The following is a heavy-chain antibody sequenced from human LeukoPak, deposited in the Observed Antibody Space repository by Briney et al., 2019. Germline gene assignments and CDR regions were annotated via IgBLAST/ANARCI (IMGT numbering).Heavy chain of an antibody. J-gene: IGHJ3*02. CDR2: INAGNGNT. Sequence: ASVKVSCKASGYTFTSYAMHWVRQAPGQRLEWMGWINAGNGNTKYSQKFQGRVTMTEDTSTDTTYMELSSLRSEDTAVYYCATDGVVPAAAGAFDIWGQGTMVTVSS. CDR3: ATDGVVPAAAGAFDI. CDR1: GYTFTSYA. V-gene: IGHV1-3*01. D-gene: IGHD2-2*01.